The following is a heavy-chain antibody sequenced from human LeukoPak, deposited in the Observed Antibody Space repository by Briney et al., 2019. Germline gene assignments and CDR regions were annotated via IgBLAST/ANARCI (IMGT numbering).Heavy chain of an antibody. D-gene: IGHD4-23*01. V-gene: IGHV3-23*01. CDR1: GFTFSSYA. CDR2: ISGSGGST. Sequence: GGSLRLSCAASGFTFSSYAMSWVRQAPGKGLEWVSAISGSGGSTYYADSVKGRFTISRDNSKNTPYLQMNSLRAEDTAVYYCAKVTTVVTTYFDYWGQGTLVTVSS. J-gene: IGHJ4*02. CDR3: AKVTTVVTTYFDY.